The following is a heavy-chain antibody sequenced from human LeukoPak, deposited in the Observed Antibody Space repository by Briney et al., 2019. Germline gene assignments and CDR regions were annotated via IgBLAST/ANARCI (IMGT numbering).Heavy chain of an antibody. Sequence: GGSLRLSCAASGFTFSSYSMNWVRQAPGKGLEWVSAITDAVGSTHYADSVKGRFTISSDNSKNTVYLQMNSLRPEDMAVYYCAKEGIDGSDYDLDYWGQGTLVSVSS. V-gene: IGHV3-23*01. J-gene: IGHJ4*02. CDR2: ITDAVGST. CDR3: AKEGIDGSDYDLDY. CDR1: GFTFSSYS. D-gene: IGHD5-12*01.